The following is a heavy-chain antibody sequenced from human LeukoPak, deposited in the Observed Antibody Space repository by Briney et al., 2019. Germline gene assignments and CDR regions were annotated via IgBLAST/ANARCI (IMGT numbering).Heavy chain of an antibody. CDR3: ARDQLLEWELPNY. CDR1: GFTFSSYA. CDR2: ISYDGSNK. J-gene: IGHJ4*02. V-gene: IGHV3-30-3*01. Sequence: GGSLRLSCAASGFTFSSYAMHWVRQAPGKGLEWVAVISYDGSNKYYADSVKGRFTSSRDNSKNTLYLQMNSLRAEDTAVYYCARDQLLEWELPNYWGQGTLVTVSS. D-gene: IGHD1-26*01.